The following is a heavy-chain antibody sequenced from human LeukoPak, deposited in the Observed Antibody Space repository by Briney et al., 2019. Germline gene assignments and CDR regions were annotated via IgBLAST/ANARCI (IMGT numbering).Heavy chain of an antibody. CDR3: ARTLSWFDP. V-gene: IGHV4-34*01. CDR1: GGSFSGYY. Sequence: SETLSLTCAVYGGSFSGYYWSWIRQPPGKGLEWIGEINHSGSTNYNPSLKSRVTISVDTSKNQFSLKLSSVTAADTAVYYCARTLSWFDPWGQGTLVTVSS. CDR2: INHSGST. J-gene: IGHJ5*02.